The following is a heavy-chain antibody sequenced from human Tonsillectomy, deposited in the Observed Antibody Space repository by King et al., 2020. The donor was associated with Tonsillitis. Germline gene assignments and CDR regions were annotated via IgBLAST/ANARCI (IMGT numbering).Heavy chain of an antibody. J-gene: IGHJ5*02. CDR3: ARDLDCSGGSCYSGTWFDP. D-gene: IGHD2-15*01. CDR1: GYTFISYG. CDR2: ISAYNGNT. Sequence: QLVQSGAEVKKPGASVKVSCKASGYTFISYGISWVRQAPGQGLEWMGWISAYNGNTDYAQKFQGRVTMTTDTSTSTAYMELRSLRSDDTAVYYCARDLDCSGGSCYSGTWFDPWGQGTLVTVSS. V-gene: IGHV1-18*01.